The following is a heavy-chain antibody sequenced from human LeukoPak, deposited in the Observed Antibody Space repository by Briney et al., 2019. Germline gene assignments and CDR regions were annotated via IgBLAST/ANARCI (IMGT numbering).Heavy chain of an antibody. D-gene: IGHD3-3*01. CDR2: IYYSGST. CDR3: ARDFARYYDFWSGYYMEGFDY. J-gene: IGHJ4*02. Sequence: SETLSLTCTVSGGSISSGGYYWSWIRQHPGKGLEWIGYIYYSGSTYYNPSLKSRVTISVDTSKNQFSLKLSSVTAADTAVYYCARDFARYYDFWSGYYMEGFDYWGQGTLVTVSS. CDR1: GGSISSGGYY. V-gene: IGHV4-31*03.